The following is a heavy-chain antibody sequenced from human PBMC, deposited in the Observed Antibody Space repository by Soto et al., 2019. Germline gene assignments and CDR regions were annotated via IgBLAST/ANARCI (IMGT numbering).Heavy chain of an antibody. Sequence: GGSLRLSCAASGFTFSSYAMSWGRQAPGKGLEWVSAISGSGGSTYYADSVKGRFTISRDTSKNTRYLQMNSLRAEDTAVYSCAKDGTAILFRFDYWRQGTLVTVSS. CDR3: AKDGTAILFRFDY. J-gene: IGHJ4*02. D-gene: IGHD2-21*02. CDR1: GFTFSSYA. CDR2: ISGSGGST. V-gene: IGHV3-23*01.